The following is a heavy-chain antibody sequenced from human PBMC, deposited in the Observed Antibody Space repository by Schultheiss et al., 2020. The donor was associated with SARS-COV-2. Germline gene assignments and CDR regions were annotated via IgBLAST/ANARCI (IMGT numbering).Heavy chain of an antibody. CDR1: GFTFSSYA. D-gene: IGHD3-3*01. CDR2: ISYDGSNK. CDR3: ARIPRYYDFWSGFFDY. V-gene: IGHV3-30*04. J-gene: IGHJ4*02. Sequence: GESLKISCAASGFTFSSYAMHWVRQGPGKGLEWVAVISYDGSNKYYADPVKGRFTISRDNSKNTVYLQMNSLRAEDTAVYYCARIPRYYDFWSGFFDYWGQGTLVTVSS.